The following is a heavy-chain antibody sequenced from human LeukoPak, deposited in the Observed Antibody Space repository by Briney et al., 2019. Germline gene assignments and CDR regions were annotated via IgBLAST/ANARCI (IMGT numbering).Heavy chain of an antibody. D-gene: IGHD6-13*01. J-gene: IGHJ5*02. CDR2: IYYSGST. V-gene: IGHV4-59*12. CDR1: GGSISSYY. CDR3: ARDRDDDPNSSWYRSGLNWFDP. Sequence: LETLSLTCTVSGGSISSYYWSWIRQPPGKGLEWIGYIYYSGSTNYNPSLKSRVTISVDTSKNQFSLKLSSVTAADTAVYYCARDRDDDPNSSWYRSGLNWFDPWGQGTLVTVSS.